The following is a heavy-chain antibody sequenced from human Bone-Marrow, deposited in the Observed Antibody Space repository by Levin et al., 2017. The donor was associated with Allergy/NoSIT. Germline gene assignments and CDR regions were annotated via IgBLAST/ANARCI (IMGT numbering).Heavy chain of an antibody. CDR1: GFTFSSYW. V-gene: IGHV3-74*01. CDR3: ARRVVAGAGSLFGMDG. D-gene: IGHD2-2*01. J-gene: IGHJ6*02. Sequence: ETLSLTCAASGFTFSSYWMHWVRQAPGKGLVWVSRIHSDGSNTNYADSVKGRFTISRDNAKNTLYLQMNSLRAEDTAVYYCARRVVAGAGSLFGMDGWGQGTTVTVSS. CDR2: IHSDGSNT.